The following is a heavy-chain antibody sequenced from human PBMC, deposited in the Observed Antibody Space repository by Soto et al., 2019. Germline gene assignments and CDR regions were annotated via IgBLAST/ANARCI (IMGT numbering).Heavy chain of an antibody. V-gene: IGHV1-18*01. CDR2: ISAYNGNT. CDR3: ARSYGFAPVVSMLVPSVSGYAFDI. D-gene: IGHD3-3*01. Sequence: ASVKVSCKASGYTFTSYGISWVRQAPGQGLEWMGWISAYNGNTNYAQKLQGRVTMTTDTSTSTAYMELRSLRSDDTAVYYCARSYGFAPVVSMLVPSVSGYAFDIWGQRTMVTVSS. J-gene: IGHJ3*02. CDR1: GYTFTSYG.